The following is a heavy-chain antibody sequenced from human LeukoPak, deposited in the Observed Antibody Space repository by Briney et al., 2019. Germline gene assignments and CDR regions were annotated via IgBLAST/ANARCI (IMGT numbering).Heavy chain of an antibody. Sequence: SETLSLTCTVSGGSISSYYWSWIRQPPGKGLEWIGYIYYSGSTNYNPSLKSRVTISVDTSKNQFSLKLSSVTAADTAVYYCARERGGDCSGFDYWGQGTLVTVSS. CDR2: IYYSGST. D-gene: IGHD2-21*02. CDR1: GGSISSYY. J-gene: IGHJ4*02. CDR3: ARERGGDCSGFDY. V-gene: IGHV4-59*01.